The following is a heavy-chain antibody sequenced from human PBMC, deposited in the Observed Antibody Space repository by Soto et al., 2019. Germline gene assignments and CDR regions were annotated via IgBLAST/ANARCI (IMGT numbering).Heavy chain of an antibody. Sequence: GGSLRLSCAASGFTFSSYWMSWVRQAPGKGLEWVANIKQDGSEKYYVDSVKGRFTISRDNAKNSLYLQMNSLRAEDTAVYYCARSDTAMFGENYYYYYMDVWGKGTTVTV. D-gene: IGHD5-18*01. CDR3: ARSDTAMFGENYYYYYMDV. CDR1: GFTFSSYW. CDR2: IKQDGSEK. J-gene: IGHJ6*03. V-gene: IGHV3-7*01.